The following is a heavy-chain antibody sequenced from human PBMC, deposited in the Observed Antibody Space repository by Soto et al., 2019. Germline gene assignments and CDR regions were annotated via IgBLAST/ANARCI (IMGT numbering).Heavy chain of an antibody. D-gene: IGHD6-19*01. Sequence: GGSLRLSCAASGFTFSSYWMSWVRQAPGKGLEWVANIKQDGSDKYYVDSVKGRFTISRDNAKSSLYLQTDSLRVEDTAVYYCARVFPGSGWPYHYYGMDVWGQGTTVTVSS. J-gene: IGHJ6*02. CDR1: GFTFSSYW. CDR3: ARVFPGSGWPYHYYGMDV. V-gene: IGHV3-7*01. CDR2: IKQDGSDK.